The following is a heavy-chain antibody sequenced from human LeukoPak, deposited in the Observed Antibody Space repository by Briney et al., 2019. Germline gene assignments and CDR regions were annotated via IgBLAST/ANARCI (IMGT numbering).Heavy chain of an antibody. CDR3: ARQLVVEGSGYHRFDY. Sequence: RPSETLSLTCTVSGGSISSGNYYWSWIRQPPGKGLEWIGYIYYSGSTYYNPSLNSRVTISIDTSKNQFSLKLSSVTAADTAVYYCARQLVVEGSGYHRFDYWGQGALVTVSS. D-gene: IGHD3-22*01. V-gene: IGHV4-30-4*01. J-gene: IGHJ4*02. CDR1: GGSISSGNYY. CDR2: IYYSGST.